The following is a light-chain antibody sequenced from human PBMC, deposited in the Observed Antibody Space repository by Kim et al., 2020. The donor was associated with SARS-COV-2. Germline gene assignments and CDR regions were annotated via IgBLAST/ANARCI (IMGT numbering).Light chain of an antibody. CDR1: KLGDKY. Sequence: YELTQPPSVSVSPGQTASITCSGDKLGDKYACWYQQKPGQSPVLVIYQDSKRPSGIPERFSGSNSGNTATLTISGTQAMDEADYYCQAWESSTVVFGGG. CDR3: QAWESSTVV. CDR2: QDS. J-gene: IGLJ2*01. V-gene: IGLV3-1*01.